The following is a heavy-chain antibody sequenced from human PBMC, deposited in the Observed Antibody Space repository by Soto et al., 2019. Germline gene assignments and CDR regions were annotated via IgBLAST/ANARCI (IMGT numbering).Heavy chain of an antibody. CDR1: GYSFAKYW. CDR3: ARHPYASSRPRRGAFAI. J-gene: IGHJ3*02. V-gene: IGHV5-10-1*01. Sequence: EVQLVQSGAEVKKPGESLRISCKGSGYSFAKYWITWVRQMPGKGLEWMGRSDPSDSYTNYSPSFQGHVTISADKSISTAYLQWSSLKASDAAMYYCARHPYASSRPRRGAFAICGHGTMVTVSS. D-gene: IGHD3-22*01. CDR2: SDPSDSYT.